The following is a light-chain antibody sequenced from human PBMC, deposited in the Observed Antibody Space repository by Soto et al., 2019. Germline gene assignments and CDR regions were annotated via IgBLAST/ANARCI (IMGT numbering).Light chain of an antibody. Sequence: EIVLTQSPGTLSLSPGERATLSCRASQTVGSRSLAWYQQKPGQTPRLLIYSSSSRATGIPDRFSGSGSGTDFTLTISRLEPEDSAVYYCQQYGSSPLFSFGPGTKVDIK. CDR3: QQYGSSPLFS. CDR2: SSS. J-gene: IGKJ3*01. CDR1: QTVGSRS. V-gene: IGKV3-20*01.